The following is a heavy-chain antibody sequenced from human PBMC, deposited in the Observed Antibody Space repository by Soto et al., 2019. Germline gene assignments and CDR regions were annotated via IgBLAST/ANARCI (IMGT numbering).Heavy chain of an antibody. V-gene: IGHV4-34*01. CDR2: INHSGST. CDR3: ARGHYDYIWGSYRYTGDDAFDI. D-gene: IGHD3-16*02. CDR1: GGSFSGYY. Sequence: SETLSLTCAVYGGSFSGYYWSWIRQPPGKGLEWIGEINHSGSTNYNPSLKSRVTISVDTSKNQFSLKLSSVTAADTAVYYCARGHYDYIWGSYRYTGDDAFDIWGQGTMVTVSS. J-gene: IGHJ3*02.